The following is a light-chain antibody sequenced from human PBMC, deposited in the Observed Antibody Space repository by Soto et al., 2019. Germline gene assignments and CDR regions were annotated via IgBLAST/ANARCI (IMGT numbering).Light chain of an antibody. J-gene: IGLJ1*01. CDR1: SSDVGGYHY. Sequence: QSALTQPRSVSGSPGQSVTISCTGTSSDVGGYHYVSWYQQHPGKAPKLTIYDVSKRPSGVPDRFSGSKSGNTASLTISGLQAEDESDYYGCSYAGSYTFSVFGTGTKVTVL. CDR2: DVS. V-gene: IGLV2-11*01. CDR3: CSYAGSYTFSV.